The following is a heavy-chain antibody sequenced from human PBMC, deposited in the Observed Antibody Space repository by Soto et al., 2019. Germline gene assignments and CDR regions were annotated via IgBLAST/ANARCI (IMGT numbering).Heavy chain of an antibody. D-gene: IGHD3-22*01. CDR1: GDSISTFY. CDR2: VYYTGST. CDR3: ARGRTVRNYDDDSSYYFYCYGN. Sequence: SDTLSLTYTVSGDSISTFYWGWMRQSSGKELAWIGYVYYTGSTNYIPSLKSRVTISVDRSKHQLSLKLTSANAADTAVYYCARGRTVRNYDDDSSYYFYCYGNWGQGTQVTNSS. J-gene: IGHJ4*02. V-gene: IGHV4-59*07.